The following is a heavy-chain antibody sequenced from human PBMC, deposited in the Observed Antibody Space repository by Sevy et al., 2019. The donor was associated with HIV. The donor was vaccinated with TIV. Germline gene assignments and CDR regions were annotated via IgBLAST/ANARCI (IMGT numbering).Heavy chain of an antibody. J-gene: IGHJ3*02. Sequence: SETLSLTCAVYGGSFSGYYWSWIRQPPGKGLEWIGEINHSGSTNYNPSLKSRVTISVDTSKNQFSLKLSSVTAADTAVYYCARSPWRYYYDSSGYRRACDAFDIWGQGTMVTVSS. CDR3: ARSPWRYYYDSSGYRRACDAFDI. V-gene: IGHV4-34*01. CDR1: GGSFSGYY. D-gene: IGHD3-22*01. CDR2: INHSGST.